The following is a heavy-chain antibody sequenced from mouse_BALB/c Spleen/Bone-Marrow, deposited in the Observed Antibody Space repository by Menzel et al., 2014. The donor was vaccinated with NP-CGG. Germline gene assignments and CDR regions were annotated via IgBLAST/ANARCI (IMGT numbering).Heavy chain of an antibody. CDR1: GYAFSTYW. CDR3: ARGLRAY. CDR2: IYPGDGDT. V-gene: IGHV1-80*01. Sequence: VQLQESGAELVRPGSSVKISCKASGYAFSTYWMNWVKQRPGQGLEWIGQIYPGDGDTNYNGKFRGKATLTADKSSSTAYMQLSSLTSEDSAIYFCARGLRAYWGQGSLVTVSA. J-gene: IGHJ3*01.